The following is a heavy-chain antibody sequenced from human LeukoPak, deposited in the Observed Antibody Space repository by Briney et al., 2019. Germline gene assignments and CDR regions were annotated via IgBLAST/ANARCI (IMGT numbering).Heavy chain of an antibody. CDR2: ISGSGST. J-gene: IGHJ4*02. D-gene: IGHD3-22*01. Sequence: PGGSLRLSCAASGFTFSSYAMSWVRQAPGKGLEWVSAISGSGSTYYADSVKGRFSISRDNSKNTLYLQMNSLRAEDTAVYYCAKDFLPYYYDSSGSFDYWGQGTLVTVSS. CDR1: GFTFSSYA. CDR3: AKDFLPYYYDSSGSFDY. V-gene: IGHV3-23*01.